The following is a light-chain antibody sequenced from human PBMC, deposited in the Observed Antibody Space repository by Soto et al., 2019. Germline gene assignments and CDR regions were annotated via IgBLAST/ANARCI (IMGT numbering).Light chain of an antibody. Sequence: DIVMTQSPDSLAVSLGERATINCKSSQSVLYSSNNKNYLAWYQQKPGQPPKLLIYWASTRESGVPDRFSGGGSGTDFTLTISSLQAEDVVVYYCQQYYNTPITFGQGTRLEIK. J-gene: IGKJ5*01. CDR2: WAS. CDR1: QSVLYSSNNKNY. V-gene: IGKV4-1*01. CDR3: QQYYNTPIT.